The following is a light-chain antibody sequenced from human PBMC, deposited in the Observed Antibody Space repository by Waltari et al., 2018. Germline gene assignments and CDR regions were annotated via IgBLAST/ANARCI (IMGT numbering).Light chain of an antibody. CDR2: EAS. J-gene: IGKJ2*01. CDR1: QDISNY. CDR3: QQYDNLPYT. V-gene: IGKV1-33*01. Sequence: DIQMTQSPSSLSASVGDRVTSTCQASQDISNYSNWYHKKPGKAPKLLIYEASNLETVFPSRFSGSGSGTDFTFTISSLQPEDIATYYCQQYDNLPYTFGQGTKLEIK.